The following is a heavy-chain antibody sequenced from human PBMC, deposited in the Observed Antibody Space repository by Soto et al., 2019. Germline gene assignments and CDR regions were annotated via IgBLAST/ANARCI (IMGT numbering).Heavy chain of an antibody. Sequence: GASVKVSCKASGYTFTGYYMHWVRQAPGQGLEWMGWINPNSGGTNYAQKFQGRVTMTRDTSISTAYMELRSLRSDDTAVYYCARDINDILTGYYPQRTYDYWGQGTLVTVS. CDR3: ARDINDILTGYYPQRTYDY. CDR1: GYTFTGYY. D-gene: IGHD3-9*01. CDR2: INPNSGGT. J-gene: IGHJ4*02. V-gene: IGHV1-2*02.